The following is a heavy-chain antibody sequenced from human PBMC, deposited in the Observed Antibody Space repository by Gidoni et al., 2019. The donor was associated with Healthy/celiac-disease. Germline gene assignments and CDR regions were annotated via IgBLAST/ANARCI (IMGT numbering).Heavy chain of an antibody. CDR2: IYYSGST. CDR1: GGSITSSSYS. V-gene: IGHV4-39*01. CDR3: ASVTLFGSSWYPTYYYYGMDV. Sequence: QLQLQESGPGLVKPSETLSLTCTASGGSITSSSYSWGRIRQPPGKVLDWIGSIYYSGSTYYNPSLKSRVTISVDTSKNQFSLKLSSVTAADTAVYYCASVTLFGSSWYPTYYYYGMDVWGQGTTVTVSS. D-gene: IGHD6-13*01. J-gene: IGHJ6*02.